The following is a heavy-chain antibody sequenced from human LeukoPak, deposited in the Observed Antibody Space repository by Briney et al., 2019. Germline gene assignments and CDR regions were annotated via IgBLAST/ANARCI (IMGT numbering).Heavy chain of an antibody. CDR3: AREWLVLGSDAFDI. Sequence: GASVKVSCKASGGTFSSYAISWVRQAPGQGLEWMGWISAYNGNTNYAQKLQGRVTMTTDTSTSTAYMELRSLRSDDTAVYYCAREWLVLGSDAFDIWGQGTMVTVSS. J-gene: IGHJ3*02. V-gene: IGHV1-18*01. CDR1: GGTFSSYA. D-gene: IGHD6-19*01. CDR2: ISAYNGNT.